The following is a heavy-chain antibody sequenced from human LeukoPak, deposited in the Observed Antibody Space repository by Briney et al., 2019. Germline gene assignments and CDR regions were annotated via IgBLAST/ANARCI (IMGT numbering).Heavy chain of an antibody. J-gene: IGHJ6*02. V-gene: IGHV3-48*04. CDR2: IGISSGNT. CDR1: GFPFSDYS. D-gene: IGHD2-15*01. CDR3: ARDPTPRYCSGGSCYTHYGMDV. Sequence: GGSLRLSCTASGFPFSDYSMNWVRQAPGKGLEWISYIGISSGNTKYADSVKGRFTISADNAKNSLYLQMNSLRAEDTAVYYCARDPTPRYCSGGSCYTHYGMDVWGQGTTVTVSS.